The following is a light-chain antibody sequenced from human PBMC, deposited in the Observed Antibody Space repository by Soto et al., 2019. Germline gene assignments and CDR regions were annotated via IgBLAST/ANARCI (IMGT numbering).Light chain of an antibody. V-gene: IGKV3-11*01. CDR3: HHRGNGIT. CDR2: DAS. CDR1: QSVSSS. J-gene: IGKJ5*01. Sequence: VVLTQSPATLSLSPGDTATLCCGASQSVSSSLAWYQQKPGQAPRLLIYDASSRATGSPARFSGSGSGTDFTLTISSLEPEDFAVYYCHHRGNGITFGQGTRLEIK.